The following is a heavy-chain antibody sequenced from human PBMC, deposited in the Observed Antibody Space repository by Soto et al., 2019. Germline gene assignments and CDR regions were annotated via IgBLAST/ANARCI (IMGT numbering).Heavy chain of an antibody. CDR2: IYPGDSDT. CDR3: ASLYYYGGGMDV. Sequence: GESLKISCKGSGYNFIDYCIAWVRQMPGRGLEWMGIIYPGDSDTIYSPSFQGQVTISADKSISTAYLQWSSLKASDTAMYYCASLYYYGGGMDVWGQGTTVTVSS. D-gene: IGHD3-10*01. CDR1: GYNFIDYC. J-gene: IGHJ6*02. V-gene: IGHV5-51*01.